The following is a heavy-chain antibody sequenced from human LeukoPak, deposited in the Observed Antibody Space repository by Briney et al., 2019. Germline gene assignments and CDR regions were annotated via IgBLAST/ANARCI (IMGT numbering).Heavy chain of an antibody. D-gene: IGHD1-26*01. CDR3: ATRRSGIHPYY. CDR2: VFYSGST. CDR1: GASVSSSSYY. J-gene: IGHJ4*02. Sequence: PSETLSLTCTVSGASVSSSSYYWEWIRQPPGKGLEWVGSVFYSGSTNYNPSLKSRVTMSVDTSKNQFSLRLSSVTATDTAVYYCATRRSGIHPYYWGQGTLVTVSS. V-gene: IGHV4-39*01.